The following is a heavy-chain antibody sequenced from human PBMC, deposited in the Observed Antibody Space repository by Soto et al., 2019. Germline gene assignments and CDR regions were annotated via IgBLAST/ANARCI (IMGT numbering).Heavy chain of an antibody. Sequence: QVHLVQSGAELKKPAASVKISCKASGYTFSHYYMHWVRQAPGQGLEWMGWINPNSGDTNYAQKFQGRVTITRDTSNNTGYMELSRLTSDDTAVYYCAISVALGGGFDYWGQGTLVTVAS. CDR2: INPNSGDT. CDR3: AISVALGGGFDY. J-gene: IGHJ4*02. V-gene: IGHV1-2*02. CDR1: GYTFSHYY. D-gene: IGHD2-21*01.